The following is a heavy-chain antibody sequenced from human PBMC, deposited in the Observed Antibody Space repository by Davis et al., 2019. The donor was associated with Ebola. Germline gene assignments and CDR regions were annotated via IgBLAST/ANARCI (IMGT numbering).Heavy chain of an antibody. CDR2: INAGDGKI. D-gene: IGHD6-6*01. J-gene: IGHJ5*02. V-gene: IGHV1-3*01. CDR3: ARDRGIAARLHWFDP. CDR1: GYTFINYA. Sequence: ASVKVSCKASGYTFINYAIHWVRQAPGQRLEWMGWINAGDGKIIYSENFQGRLTITRDTSATTAYMELSSLRSEDTAAYYCARDRGIAARLHWFDPWGQGTLVSVSS.